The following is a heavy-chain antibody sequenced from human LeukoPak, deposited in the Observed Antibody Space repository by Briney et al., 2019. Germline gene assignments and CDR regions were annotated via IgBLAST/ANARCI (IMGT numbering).Heavy chain of an antibody. V-gene: IGHV1-8*01. D-gene: IGHD4-4*01. Sequence: ASVKVSCKASGYTFTSYDINWVRQAPGQGLEWMGWMNPNSDNTGYAQKFQGRVTMTRSTSISTAYVELSSLRSGDTAVYYCARGPRMTTGALRYGMDVWGQGTTVTIFS. CDR2: MNPNSDNT. CDR1: GYTFTSYD. J-gene: IGHJ6*02. CDR3: ARGPRMTTGALRYGMDV.